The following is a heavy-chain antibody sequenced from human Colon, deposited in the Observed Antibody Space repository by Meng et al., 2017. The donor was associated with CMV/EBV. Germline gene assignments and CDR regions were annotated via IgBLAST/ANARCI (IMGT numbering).Heavy chain of an antibody. CDR3: AKLGFGERPFDF. D-gene: IGHD3-10*01. Sequence: GGSLRLSCTASGFTFSTLTMHWVRHAPGKGLEWVSSISGSSNYRYYAASVKGRFTISRDNAKNSLYLQMNSLRPEDTAVYYCAKLGFGERPFDFWGLGTLVTVSS. CDR2: ISGSSNYR. CDR1: GFTFSTLT. J-gene: IGHJ4*02. V-gene: IGHV3-21*01.